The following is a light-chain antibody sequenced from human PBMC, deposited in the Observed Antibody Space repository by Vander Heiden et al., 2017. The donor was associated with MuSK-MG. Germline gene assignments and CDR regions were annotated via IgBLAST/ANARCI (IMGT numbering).Light chain of an antibody. CDR2: DGG. Sequence: HSALPQPVPVSGSPRQAIALSSPGTSSCVGGYNFVSWYQQQPGKAPILIIYDGGNRPSGVSNRFSGSKSGNTASLTSAGLLAEEEDDYYCSSYTTSGAHVIFGGGTKLTVL. V-gene: IGLV2-14*01. J-gene: IGLJ2*01. CDR1: SSCVGGYNF. CDR3: SSYTTSGAHVI.